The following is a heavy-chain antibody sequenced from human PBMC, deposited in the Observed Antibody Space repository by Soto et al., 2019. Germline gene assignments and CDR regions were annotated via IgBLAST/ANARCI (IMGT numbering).Heavy chain of an antibody. Sequence: QVQLVESGGGVVQPGRSLRLSCAASGFTFSSYAMHWVRQAPGKGLEWVAVISYDGSNKYYADSVKGRFTISRDNSKNTLYLQMNSLRAEDTAVYYCARDRVGGQWLKTDAFDIWGQGTMVTVSS. D-gene: IGHD6-19*01. V-gene: IGHV3-30-3*01. CDR2: ISYDGSNK. CDR3: ARDRVGGQWLKTDAFDI. J-gene: IGHJ3*02. CDR1: GFTFSSYA.